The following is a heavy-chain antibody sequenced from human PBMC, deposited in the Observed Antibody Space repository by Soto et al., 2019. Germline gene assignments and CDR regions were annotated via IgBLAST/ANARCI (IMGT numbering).Heavy chain of an antibody. CDR2: IVPMFGTS. V-gene: IGHV1-69*06. D-gene: IGHD3-3*01. Sequence: QERLVQSGAEVRKPGSSVKVSCKVTGGTSTRYAINWLRQAPGQGLEWMGGIVPMFGTSKYAEKFQGRVTITADRSTNIAYIELRSLRSEDTAVYYCNRGSEYDFWSGYLWCQGTLVSVSA. CDR3: NRGSEYDFWSGYL. CDR1: GGTSTRYA. J-gene: IGHJ4*02.